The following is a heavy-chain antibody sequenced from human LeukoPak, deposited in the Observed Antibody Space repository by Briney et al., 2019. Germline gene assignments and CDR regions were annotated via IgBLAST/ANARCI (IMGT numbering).Heavy chain of an antibody. CDR1: GFTFSSYW. CDR3: ARSQGDRCYYYMDV. CDR2: IKQDGSEK. V-gene: IGHV3-7*01. J-gene: IGHJ6*03. Sequence: GGSLRLSCAASGFTFSSYWMSWVRQAPGKGLELVANIKQDGSEKYYVDSVKGRFTISRGNAKNSLYLQMNSLRAEDTAVHYCARSQGDRCYYYMDVWGKGTTVTVSS. D-gene: IGHD3-16*01.